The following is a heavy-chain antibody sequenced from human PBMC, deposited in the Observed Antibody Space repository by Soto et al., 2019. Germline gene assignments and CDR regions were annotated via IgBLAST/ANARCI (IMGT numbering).Heavy chain of an antibody. V-gene: IGHV4-39*01. D-gene: IGHD3-10*01. CDR2: IHYSGIT. CDR1: GGSISSSSYY. CDR3: ARLYGSGSYNFYGMDV. J-gene: IGHJ6*02. Sequence: PSETLSLTCTVSGGSISSSSYYWGWIRQPPGKGLEWIGSIHYSGITYYSPSLKSRVTMAVDTSKNQFSLKLSSVTAADTAVYYCARLYGSGSYNFYGMDVWGQGTAVTVSS.